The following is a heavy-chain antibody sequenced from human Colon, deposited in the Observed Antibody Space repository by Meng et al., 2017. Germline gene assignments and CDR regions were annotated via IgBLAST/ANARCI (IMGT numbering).Heavy chain of an antibody. D-gene: IGHD1-26*01. V-gene: IGHV4-61*08. CDR2: IDYSRSI. CDR1: GGSVSSGVHY. J-gene: IGHJ4*02. CDR3: AGGPWELDY. Sequence: HLHESGPVLWRPSETLFLTCTVSGGSVSSGVHYLSWIRQPPGKGLEWIGYIDYSRSINYYPSLKSRVTMSVDTSKNQFSLNLSSVTAADTAVYYCAGGPWELDYWGQGTLVTVSS.